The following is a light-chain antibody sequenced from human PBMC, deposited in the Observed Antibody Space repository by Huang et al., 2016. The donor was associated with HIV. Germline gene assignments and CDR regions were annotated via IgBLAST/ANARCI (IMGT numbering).Light chain of an antibody. CDR1: QSISSW. V-gene: IGKV1-5*01. J-gene: IGKJ4*01. CDR3: QQYNSYPLT. Sequence: DIQMTQSPSTLSASVGDRVTITCRASQSISSWLAWYQQKPGKAPKLLIYDASSLESGVPSRFSGSGSWTEFTLTISSLQPDNFATYYCQQYNSYPLTFGGGTKVEIK. CDR2: DAS.